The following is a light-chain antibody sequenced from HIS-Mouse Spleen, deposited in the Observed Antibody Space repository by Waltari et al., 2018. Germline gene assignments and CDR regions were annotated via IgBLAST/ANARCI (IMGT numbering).Light chain of an antibody. CDR2: EGS. CDR1: SSDVGSYNL. J-gene: IGLJ2*01. Sequence: QSALTQPASVSGSPGQSITISCPGTSSDVGSYNLFSWYQQHPGKAPKLMIYEGSKRPSGVSNRFSGSKSGNTASLTISGLQAEDEADYYCCSYAGSSTHVVFGGGTKLTVL. V-gene: IGLV2-23*01. CDR3: CSYAGSSTHVV.